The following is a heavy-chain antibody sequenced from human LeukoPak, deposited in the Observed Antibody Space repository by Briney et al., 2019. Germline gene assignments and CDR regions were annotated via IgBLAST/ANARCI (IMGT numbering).Heavy chain of an antibody. J-gene: IGHJ6*03. Sequence: AGGSLRLSCAASGLTVSSYEMSWVRQAPGKGLEWVSYISSSGGTIFYSDSVQGRFTISRDNAKNSLHLQMNSLRAEDTALYYCARVGGCTNGVCYLYYYYYYMDVWGKGTTVTVSS. CDR2: ISSSGGTI. D-gene: IGHD2-8*01. CDR3: ARVGGCTNGVCYLYYYYYYMDV. CDR1: GLTVSSYE. V-gene: IGHV3-48*03.